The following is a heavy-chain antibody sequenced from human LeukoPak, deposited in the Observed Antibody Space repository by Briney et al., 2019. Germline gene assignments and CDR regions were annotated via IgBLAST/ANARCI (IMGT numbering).Heavy chain of an antibody. CDR2: VSSTGDST. D-gene: IGHD2-21*01. CDR1: GFIFTNYA. Sequence: GGSLRLSCAASGFIFTNYAMNWVRQPPGGGLQWVSGVSSTGDSTYYADSVKGRFTISRDNSQNMVYLQMSSLRAEDTADYYCVRDRHGDYFFDYWGRESWSPSP. V-gene: IGHV3-23*01. CDR3: VRDRHGDYFFDY. J-gene: IGHJ4*02.